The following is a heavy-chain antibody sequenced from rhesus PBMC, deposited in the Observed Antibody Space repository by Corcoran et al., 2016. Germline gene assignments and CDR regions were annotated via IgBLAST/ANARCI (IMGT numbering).Heavy chain of an antibody. J-gene: IGHJ6*01. CDR2: INPYNGKK. Sequence: QVQLVQSGAEVKKPGSSVKVSCKASGYTFTDYYMHWVRQAPRQGLAWMGGINPYNGKKKYAQKFQGRVTMTRDTSTSTAYMELSSLRSEDTAVYYCARDQGSWNNGGLDSWGQGVVVTVSS. CDR3: ARDQGSWNNGGLDS. CDR1: GYTFTDYY. V-gene: IGHV1S2*01. D-gene: IGHD1-20*01.